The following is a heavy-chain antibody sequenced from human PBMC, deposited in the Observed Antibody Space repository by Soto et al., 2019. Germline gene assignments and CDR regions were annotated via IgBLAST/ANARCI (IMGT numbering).Heavy chain of an antibody. Sequence: VQVLESGGGLVQPGGSLRLSCAATGFTFSDFAMSWVRQAPGKGLAWVSRIYGGGNGPHYADSVKGRVTISRDNSKNTLYLQMNSLRAEDTAVYYCAKMEGMDPWAYSFDYWGQGTLVTVSS. CDR1: GFTFSDFA. CDR3: AKMEGMDPWAYSFDY. J-gene: IGHJ4*02. D-gene: IGHD2-2*03. CDR2: IYGGGNGP. V-gene: IGHV3-23*01.